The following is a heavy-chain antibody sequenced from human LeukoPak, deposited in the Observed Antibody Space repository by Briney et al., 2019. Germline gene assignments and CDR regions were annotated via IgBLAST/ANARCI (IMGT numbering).Heavy chain of an antibody. J-gene: IGHJ4*02. CDR3: ARVKYSSGWYLGYYFDY. V-gene: IGHV4-31*03. D-gene: IGHD6-19*01. CDR1: GGSISSGGYY. Sequence: SETLSLTCTVSGGSISSGGYYWSWIRQHPGKGLEWIGYIYYSGSTYYNPSLKSRVTTSVDTSKNQFSLKLSSVTAADTAVYYCARVKYSSGWYLGYYFDYWGQGTLVTVSS. CDR2: IYYSGST.